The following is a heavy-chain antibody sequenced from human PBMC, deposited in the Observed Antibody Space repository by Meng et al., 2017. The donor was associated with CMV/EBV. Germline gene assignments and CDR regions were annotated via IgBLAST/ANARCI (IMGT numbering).Heavy chain of an antibody. Sequence: SETLSLTCAVSGGPISSSHWWSWVRQPPGKGLEWIGEIYHSGSTNYNPSLRSRVTISVDKSKNQFSLKLSSVTAADTAVYYCARPHTYYYESSGYSHYYYYAMDVWGQGTTVTVSS. J-gene: IGHJ6*02. D-gene: IGHD3-22*01. CDR1: GGPISSSHW. CDR2: IYHSGST. CDR3: ARPHTYYYESSGYSHYYYYAMDV. V-gene: IGHV4-4*02.